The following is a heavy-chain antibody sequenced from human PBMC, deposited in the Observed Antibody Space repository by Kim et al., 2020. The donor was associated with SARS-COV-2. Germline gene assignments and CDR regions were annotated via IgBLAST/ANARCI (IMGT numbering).Heavy chain of an antibody. CDR2: ISSSGSSL. Sequence: GGSLRLSCAASGFTFSDFYMSWIRQAPGKGLEWVSYISSSGSSLYYADSVRGRFTISRDNAKNSLYLQMNSLRAEDTAVYYRARESSAAVLADWGQGTLVTVSS. J-gene: IGHJ1*01. CDR3: ARESSAAVLAD. V-gene: IGHV3-11*01. CDR1: GFTFSDFY. D-gene: IGHD6-19*01.